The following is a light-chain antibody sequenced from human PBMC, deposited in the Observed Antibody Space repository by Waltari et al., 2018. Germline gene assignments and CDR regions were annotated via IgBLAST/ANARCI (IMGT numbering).Light chain of an antibody. Sequence: DIQMSQSPSSLSASVGDRVTLTCRASQALNSFLHWYQQKQGIVPNLLLYYTKSFPSAVPSMFSGSGSGTEFTLTMTNLQPEDFATYYCQQGDSYPYTFGPGTKVEIK. CDR3: QQGDSYPYT. V-gene: IGKV1-17*02. CDR1: QALNSF. CDR2: YTK. J-gene: IGKJ2*01.